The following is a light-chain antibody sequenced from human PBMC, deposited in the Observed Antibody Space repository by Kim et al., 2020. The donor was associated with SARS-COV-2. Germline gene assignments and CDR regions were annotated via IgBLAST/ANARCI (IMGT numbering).Light chain of an antibody. Sequence: EIVLTQSPGTLSLSPGERATLSCRASPSVRGSYLAWSQQKPGQAPRLLIYGVSTRATGIPDRFSGSGSGTDCTLTISRLEPEDFAVYYCQQYGDSPRTFGQGTKVDIK. CDR3: QQYGDSPRT. V-gene: IGKV3-20*01. J-gene: IGKJ1*01. CDR2: GVS. CDR1: PSVRGSY.